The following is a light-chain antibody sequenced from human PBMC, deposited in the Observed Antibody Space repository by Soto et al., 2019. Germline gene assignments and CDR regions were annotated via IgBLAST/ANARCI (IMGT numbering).Light chain of an antibody. CDR3: QQFHSFSRT. CDR2: DAS. J-gene: IGKJ1*01. CDR1: QSISSW. Sequence: DLQMTQSPSTQSATAGDRVTITCRASQSISSWLAWYQHKPGKAPKLLIYDASNLDSGVPSRFSGSGSGTEFSLTISNLQPDDCATYYCQQFHSFSRTFGQGAKVDIK. V-gene: IGKV1-5*01.